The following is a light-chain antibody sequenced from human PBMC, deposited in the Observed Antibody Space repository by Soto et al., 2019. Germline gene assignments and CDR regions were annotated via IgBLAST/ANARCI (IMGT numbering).Light chain of an antibody. CDR1: QSISSY. V-gene: IGKV1-39*01. J-gene: IGKJ4*01. Sequence: DIQMTQSPSSLSASVGDRVTITCRASQSISSYLNWYQQKPGKAPKLLIYAASSLQSGVPSRFSGSGSGTDFILSISRLEPEDFAVYYCQEFGSNFGGGTKVDIK. CDR3: QEFGSN. CDR2: AAS.